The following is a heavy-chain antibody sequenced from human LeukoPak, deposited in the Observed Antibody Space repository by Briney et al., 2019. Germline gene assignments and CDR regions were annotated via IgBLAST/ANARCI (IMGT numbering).Heavy chain of an antibody. D-gene: IGHD2-8*02. V-gene: IGHV3-23*01. CDR3: ANLMTPMVLVATLEY. J-gene: IGHJ4*02. CDR1: GFTFTSYA. CDR2: ISGSGDST. Sequence: PGGSLRLSCAASGFTFTSYAMTWVRQAPGKGLEWVSAISGSGDSTYYADAVKARFTISRDNSKNTLYLQMSSLRDEDTAVYYCANLMTPMVLVATLEYWGQGTLVTVSS.